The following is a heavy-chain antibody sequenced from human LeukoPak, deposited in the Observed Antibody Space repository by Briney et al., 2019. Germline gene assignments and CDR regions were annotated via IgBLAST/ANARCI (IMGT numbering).Heavy chain of an antibody. CDR2: MSSSSRNT. Sequence: GVCLRLSCAASGFTFSDYYMSWIRQAPGKGLEWVSYMSSSSRNTKYADSVKGRFTMSRDNAKKSLYLQMNSLRAEDTAVYYCARSPRGFYFDYWGHGTLVTASS. V-gene: IGHV3-11*03. CDR1: GFTFSDYY. CDR3: ARSPRGFYFDY. J-gene: IGHJ4*01.